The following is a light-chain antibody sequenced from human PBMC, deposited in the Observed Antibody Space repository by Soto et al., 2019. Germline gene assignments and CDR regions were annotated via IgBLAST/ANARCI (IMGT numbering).Light chain of an antibody. Sequence: QSALTQPASVSGSPGQSITISCTGTTNDVGSSNRVSWFQQYPGRAPKLIIYEGSQRPSGVSVRFSGSKSANTASLTISGLQAEDESDYYCCSYARGNSAVFGGGTKLTVL. CDR1: TNDVGSSNR. V-gene: IGLV2-23*01. CDR2: EGS. J-gene: IGLJ2*01. CDR3: CSYARGNSAV.